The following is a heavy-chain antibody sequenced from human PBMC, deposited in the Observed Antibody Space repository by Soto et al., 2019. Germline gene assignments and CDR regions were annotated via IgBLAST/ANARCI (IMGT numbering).Heavy chain of an antibody. Sequence: GGSLRLSCAASGFTFSSYDMHWVRQATGKGLEWVSAIGTAGDTYYPGSVKGRFTISRENAKNSLYLQMNSLRAEDTAVYYCANFLARGGGFLYGLRNYYYYGMDVWGQGTTVTVSS. J-gene: IGHJ6*02. CDR1: GFTFSSYD. D-gene: IGHD3-3*01. V-gene: IGHV3-13*01. CDR3: ANFLARGGGFLYGLRNYYYYGMDV. CDR2: IGTAGDT.